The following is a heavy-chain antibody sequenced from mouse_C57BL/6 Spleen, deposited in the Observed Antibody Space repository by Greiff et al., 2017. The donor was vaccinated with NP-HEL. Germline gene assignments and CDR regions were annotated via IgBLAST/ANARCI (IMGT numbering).Heavy chain of an antibody. D-gene: IGHD2-3*01. CDR1: GYTFTDYY. J-gene: IGHJ3*01. Sequence: HLVESGPELVKPGASVKISCKASGYTFTDYYINWVKQRPGPGLEWIGWIYPGSGNTKYNEKFKGKATLTVDTSSSTAYMQLSSLTSEDSEVYVCARAKILLSLFAYWGQGTLVTVSA. CDR3: ARAKILLSLFAY. CDR2: IYPGSGNT. V-gene: IGHV1-84*01.